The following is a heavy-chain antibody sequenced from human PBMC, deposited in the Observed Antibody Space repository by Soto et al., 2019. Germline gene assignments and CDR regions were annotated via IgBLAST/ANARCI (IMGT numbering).Heavy chain of an antibody. V-gene: IGHV3-53*04. CDR2: FYSGGKT. Sequence: PVGPLRLSCSSSLFTVSSSYINLVRQAPLKLLEWVSTFYSGGKTYYADSVKGRFTISRHSSENTLYLQMNSMRSEDTAVYYCARAGQYCTTGTCYPASMGVWGEGTTVTVSS. CDR1: LFTVSSSY. J-gene: IGHJ6*04. D-gene: IGHD2-15*01. CDR3: ARAGQYCTTGTCYPASMGV.